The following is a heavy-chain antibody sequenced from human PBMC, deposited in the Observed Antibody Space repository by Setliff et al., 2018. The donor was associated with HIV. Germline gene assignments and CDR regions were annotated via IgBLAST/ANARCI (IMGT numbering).Heavy chain of an antibody. D-gene: IGHD5-12*01. CDR1: GGSFSGYY. CDR2: INQSGGI. Sequence: SETLSLTCAVSGGSFSGYYWSWIRQPPGKGLEWIGEINQSGGINYNPSLKSRVTISIDTLKNQFSMKLYSVTAADTAVYYCATASGYDLFMGAFDIWGQGAMVTVSS. CDR3: ATASGYDLFMGAFDI. V-gene: IGHV4-34*01. J-gene: IGHJ3*02.